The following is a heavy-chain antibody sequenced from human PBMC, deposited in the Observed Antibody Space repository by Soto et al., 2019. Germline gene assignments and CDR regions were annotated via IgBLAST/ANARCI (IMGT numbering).Heavy chain of an antibody. CDR1: GYTFTGYY. J-gene: IGHJ3*02. D-gene: IGHD2-15*01. Sequence: SVKVSCRASGYTFTGYYMHWVRQAPGQGLEWMGWINPNSGGTNYAQKFKGWVTMTRDTSISTAYMELSRLRSDDTAVYYCARSKLPASVSGAFDIWGQGTMVTV. V-gene: IGHV1-2*04. CDR3: ARSKLPASVSGAFDI. CDR2: INPNSGGT.